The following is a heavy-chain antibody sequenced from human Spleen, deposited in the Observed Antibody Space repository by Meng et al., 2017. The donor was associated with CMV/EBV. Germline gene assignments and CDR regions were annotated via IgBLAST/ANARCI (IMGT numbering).Heavy chain of an antibody. CDR3: AKGRLVPAD. CDR1: GFTFSNYA. J-gene: IGHJ4*02. Sequence: GESLKISCAASGFTFSNYAMSWVRQAPGKGLEWVSGISGSVNNTHYADSVKGRFTISRDNSKNTLNLQMNSLRAEDSAVYYCAKGRLVPADWGQGTLVTVSS. CDR2: ISGSVNNT. D-gene: IGHD2-2*01. V-gene: IGHV3-23*01.